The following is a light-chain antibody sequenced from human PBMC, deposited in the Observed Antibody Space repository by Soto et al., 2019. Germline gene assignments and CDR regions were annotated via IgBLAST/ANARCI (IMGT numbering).Light chain of an antibody. CDR3: QQFGSSPIT. CDR1: QSVSSSY. Sequence: EIVLTQSPGTLSLSPGERATLSCRASQSVSSSYLAWYQQKPGQAPRLLIYGASTRATGIPDRVIGSGSGTDFTLTISRLEPEDFAVYYCQQFGSSPITFGQGTRLES. V-gene: IGKV3-20*01. CDR2: GAS. J-gene: IGKJ5*01.